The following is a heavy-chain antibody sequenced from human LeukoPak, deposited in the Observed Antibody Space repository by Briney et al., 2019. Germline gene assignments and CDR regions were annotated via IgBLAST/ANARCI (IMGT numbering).Heavy chain of an antibody. J-gene: IGHJ3*01. CDR2: MNPNSGNT. CDR3: ARALGAPYYYASL. Sequence: ASVKVSCKASGYTFTSYDINWVRQATGQGLEWMGWMNPNSGNTGYAQKFQGRVTMTRNTSVSTAYMELSSLRSEDTAVYYCARALGAPYYYASLWGQGTMVTVSS. CDR1: GYTFTSYD. V-gene: IGHV1-8*01. D-gene: IGHD3-10*01.